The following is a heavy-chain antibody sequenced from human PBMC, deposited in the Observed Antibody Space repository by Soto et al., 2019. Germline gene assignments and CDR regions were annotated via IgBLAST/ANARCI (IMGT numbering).Heavy chain of an antibody. CDR3: AAAGEPHSSGWYHWFDP. Sequence: SVKVSCKASGFTFTASAVQWVRQARGQRLEWIGWIVVGSGNTNYAQKFQGRVTITRDMSTSTAYMELSSLRSEDTAVYYCAAAGEPHSSGWYHWFDPWGQGTLVTVSS. CDR2: IVVGSGNT. D-gene: IGHD6-19*01. CDR1: GFTFTASA. V-gene: IGHV1-58*01. J-gene: IGHJ5*02.